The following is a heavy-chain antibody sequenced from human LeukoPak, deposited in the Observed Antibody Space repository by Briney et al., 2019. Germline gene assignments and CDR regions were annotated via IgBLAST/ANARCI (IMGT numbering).Heavy chain of an antibody. V-gene: IGHV3-15*01. CDR3: TTDYGSGSYGGDY. CDR2: IKSKTDGGTT. J-gene: IGHJ4*02. D-gene: IGHD3-10*01. CDR1: GFTFSNAW. Sequence: GGSLRLSCAASGFTFSNAWMSWVRQAPGKGLEWVGRIKSKTDGGTTDYAAPVKGRFTISRDDSKNTLYLQMNSLKTEDTAVYYCTTDYGSGSYGGDYWGQGTLVTVSS.